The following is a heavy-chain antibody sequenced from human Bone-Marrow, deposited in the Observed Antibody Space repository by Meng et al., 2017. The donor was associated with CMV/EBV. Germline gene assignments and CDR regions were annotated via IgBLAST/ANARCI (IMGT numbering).Heavy chain of an antibody. V-gene: IGHV3-30*04. J-gene: IGHJ5*02. CDR3: ARDGIVVVVAASYWFAP. CDR2: ISYDGSNK. Sequence: GESLKISCAASGFTFSSCAMHWVRQAPGKGLDWVAVISYDGSNKYYADSVKGRFTISRDNSKNTLYLQMNSLRAEDTAVYYCARDGIVVVVAASYWFAPWGQGTLVTVSS. D-gene: IGHD2-15*01. CDR1: GFTFSSCA.